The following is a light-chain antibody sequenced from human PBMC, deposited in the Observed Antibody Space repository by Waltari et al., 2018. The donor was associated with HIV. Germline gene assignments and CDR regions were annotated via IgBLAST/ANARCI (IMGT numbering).Light chain of an antibody. CDR3: AVWDDSLSEYV. CDR1: SSNIGSNS. Sequence: QSVLTQPPSASGTPGHRVTMSCSGGSSNIGSNSVNWYQHLPETSPRLLIFRNDQRPVWVPARFSASKSGTLASLDISGLQSEDEAEYYCAVWDDSLSEYVFGPGTRVTVL. CDR2: RND. V-gene: IGLV1-44*01. J-gene: IGLJ1*01.